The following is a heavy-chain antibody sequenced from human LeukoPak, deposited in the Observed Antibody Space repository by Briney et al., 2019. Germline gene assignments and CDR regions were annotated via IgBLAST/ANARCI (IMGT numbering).Heavy chain of an antibody. V-gene: IGHV1-69*13. Sequence: ASVKVSCKASGYTFTSYGISWVRQAPGQGLEWMGGIIPIFGTANYAQKFQGRVTITADESTSTAYMELSSLRSEDTAVYYCAREGSNYFDYWGQGTLVTVSS. CDR2: IIPIFGTA. D-gene: IGHD4-11*01. CDR3: AREGSNYFDY. J-gene: IGHJ4*02. CDR1: GYTFTSYG.